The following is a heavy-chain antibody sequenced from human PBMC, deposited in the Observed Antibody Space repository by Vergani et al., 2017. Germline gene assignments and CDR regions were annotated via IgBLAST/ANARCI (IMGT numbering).Heavy chain of an antibody. Sequence: QVQLQQWGAGLLKPSETLSITCAVYGGSFSGYYWSWIRQPPGKGLEWIGEINHSGSTNYNPSLKSRVTISVDTSKNQFSLKLSSVTAADTAVYYCARVFKYYDFGNPPMHFDYWGQGTLVTVSS. D-gene: IGHD3-3*01. CDR3: ARVFKYYDFGNPPMHFDY. V-gene: IGHV4-34*01. CDR1: GGSFSGYY. J-gene: IGHJ4*02. CDR2: INHSGST.